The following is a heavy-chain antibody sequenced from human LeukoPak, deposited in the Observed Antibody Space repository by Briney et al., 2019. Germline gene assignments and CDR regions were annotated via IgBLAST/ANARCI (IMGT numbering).Heavy chain of an antibody. D-gene: IGHD1-26*01. CDR1: GFTVSSNY. Sequence: GSLRLSCAASGFTVSSNYMSWVRQAPGKGPEWVSVIYSGGSTYYADSVKGRFTISRDNSKNTLYLQMNSLRAEDTAVYYCARGVVHSGSYSNFDYWGQGTLVTVSS. V-gene: IGHV3-53*01. CDR3: ARGVVHSGSYSNFDY. J-gene: IGHJ4*02. CDR2: IYSGGST.